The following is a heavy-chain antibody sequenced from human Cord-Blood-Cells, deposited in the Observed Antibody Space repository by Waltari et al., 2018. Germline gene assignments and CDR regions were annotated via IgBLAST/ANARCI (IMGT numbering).Heavy chain of an antibody. CDR2: INHSGST. CDR3: ARRDYDILTGYDY. CDR1: GGSFSGYY. D-gene: IGHD3-9*01. Sequence: QVQLQQWGAGLLKPSATLSLTCAVYGGSFSGYYWSWIRQPPGKGLEWIGEINHSGSTNYNPSLKSRVTISVDTSKNQFSLKLSSVTAADTAVYYCARRDYDILTGYDYWGQGTLVTVSS. J-gene: IGHJ4*02. V-gene: IGHV4-34*01.